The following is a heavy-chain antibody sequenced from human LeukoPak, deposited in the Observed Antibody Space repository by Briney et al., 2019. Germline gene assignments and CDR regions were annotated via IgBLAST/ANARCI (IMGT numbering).Heavy chain of an antibody. CDR3: ARDPTPNYYDRSDHNWFDP. D-gene: IGHD3-22*01. Sequence: PSETPSLTCTVSGGSISSYYWSWIRQPPGKGLEWIGYIYYSGSTNYNPSLKSRVTISVDTSKNQFSLKLSSVTAADTAVYYCARDPTPNYYDRSDHNWFDPWGQGTLVTVSS. CDR2: IYYSGST. V-gene: IGHV4-59*01. J-gene: IGHJ5*02. CDR1: GGSISSYY.